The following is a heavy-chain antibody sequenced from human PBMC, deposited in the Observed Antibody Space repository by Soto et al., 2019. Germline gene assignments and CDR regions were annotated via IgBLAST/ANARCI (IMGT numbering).Heavy chain of an antibody. CDR2: ISGSGDST. J-gene: IGHJ1*01. Sequence: EMQLLESGGGLVQPGGSLRLSCAASGFTFSSFAMSWVRQAPGKALDWVSAISGSGDSTYSADSVKGRFTISRVNAKNAPYLQMSSLGAEDTVVYSWASGFSAGKGPPQDFWCQSSLVTVSS. CDR1: GFTFSSFA. V-gene: IGHV3-23*01. CDR3: ASGFSAGKGPPQDF. D-gene: IGHD6-13*01.